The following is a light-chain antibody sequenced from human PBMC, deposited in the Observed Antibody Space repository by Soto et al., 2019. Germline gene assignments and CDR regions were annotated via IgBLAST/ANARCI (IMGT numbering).Light chain of an antibody. V-gene: IGLV1-40*01. CDR3: QSYDISLSGAV. Sequence: QSVLTQPTSLSGAPGQWVTISCTGSSSNIGAGYDVHWYQHLPGTAPNLLIYGNINRPSGVPARFSGSKSCTSASLAISGLQAEDEAVYYCQSYDISLSGAVFGEGTKVTVL. CDR2: GNI. J-gene: IGLJ2*01. CDR1: SSNIGAGYD.